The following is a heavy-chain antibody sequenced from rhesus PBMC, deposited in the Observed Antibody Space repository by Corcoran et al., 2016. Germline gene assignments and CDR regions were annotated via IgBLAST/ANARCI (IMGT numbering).Heavy chain of an antibody. D-gene: IGHD4-29*01. J-gene: IGHJ4*01. CDR3: ARGGTGTTVATTVAFDD. CDR1: GFSLSTSGMI. Sequence: QVTLKASGHALVKPTQPLTLTCTFSGFSLSTSGMIVGCIRQPPGKALEWQANFYWDDDKYYRTPLTTRLTLSKDTSKTQVILTMTNRAPVDTDTYYCARGGTGTTVATTVAFDDWGQGVLVTVSS. V-gene: IGHV2S1*01. CDR2: FYWDDDK.